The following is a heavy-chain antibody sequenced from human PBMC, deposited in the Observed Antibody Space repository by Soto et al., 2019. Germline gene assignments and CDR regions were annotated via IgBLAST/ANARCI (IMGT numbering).Heavy chain of an antibody. D-gene: IGHD6-13*01. J-gene: IGHJ4*02. V-gene: IGHV3-23*01. CDR3: AKDQGSSWYEIDY. Sequence: EVPLLESGGGLVQPGGSLRLSCAASGFTFSNYAVTWVRQAPGKGLEWVSTISGSGGSTYYEDSVKGRFTISRDNSKNTLYLQMNSLRAEDTAVYYCAKDQGSSWYEIDYWGQGTLVTVSS. CDR1: GFTFSNYA. CDR2: ISGSGGST.